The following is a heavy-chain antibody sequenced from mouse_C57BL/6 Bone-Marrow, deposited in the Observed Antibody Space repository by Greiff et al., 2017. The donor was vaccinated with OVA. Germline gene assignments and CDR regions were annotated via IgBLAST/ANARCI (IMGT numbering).Heavy chain of an antibody. CDR1: GFNIKDDY. CDR3: TTGDYGNFAY. CDR2: IDPENGDT. D-gene: IGHD2-1*01. Sequence: EVQLQQSGAELVRPGASVKLSCTASGFNIKDDYMHWVKQRPEQGLEWIGWIDPENGDTEYASKFQGKATITADTSSNTAYLQLSSLTSEDTAVYYCTTGDYGNFAYWGQGTLVTVSA. J-gene: IGHJ3*01. V-gene: IGHV14-4*01.